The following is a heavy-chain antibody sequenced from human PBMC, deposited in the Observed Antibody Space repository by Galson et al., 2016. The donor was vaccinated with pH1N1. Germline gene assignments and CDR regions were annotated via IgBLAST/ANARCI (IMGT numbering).Heavy chain of an antibody. CDR2: ISYVESNK. J-gene: IGHJ2*01. Sequence: APGKGLEWVAVISYVESNKDYADSVKGRFTVSRDNSKNTLYLQMNSLRAEDTALYYCARDHVYGDYFERFFDLWGRGTLVTVSS. V-gene: IGHV3-30-3*01. CDR3: ARDHVYGDYFERFFDL. D-gene: IGHD4-17*01.